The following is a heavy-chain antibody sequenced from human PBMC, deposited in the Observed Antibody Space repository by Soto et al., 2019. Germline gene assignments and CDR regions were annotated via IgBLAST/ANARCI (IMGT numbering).Heavy chain of an antibody. D-gene: IGHD3-10*01. J-gene: IGHJ4*02. Sequence: SETLSLTSTVSGGSINSYFWSWIRQSPGKGLEWIGHIYYSGSTSYSPSLKSRVSISVDTSKNQFSLEVHSVTAADTAVYYCARAGTNMVQFDYWGQGTLVTAPQ. CDR2: IYYSGST. CDR1: GGSINSYF. V-gene: IGHV4-59*01. CDR3: ARAGTNMVQFDY.